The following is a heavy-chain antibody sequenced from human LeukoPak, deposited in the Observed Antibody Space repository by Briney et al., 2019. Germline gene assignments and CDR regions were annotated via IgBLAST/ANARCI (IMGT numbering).Heavy chain of an antibody. J-gene: IGHJ4*02. V-gene: IGHV3-23*01. CDR1: GFTFSSYD. CDR2: TTGSGGRT. CDR3: AKSASESGGDRYFDS. D-gene: IGHD2-21*02. Sequence: AGSLTLTCSGSGFTFSSYDLSWVRPGPGQGLKWVLATTGSGGRTYYADSVKIRLTMSRDNSKIALYRQMNSLRAEDTAVYYCAKSASESGGDRYFDSWGQGTMVTVSS.